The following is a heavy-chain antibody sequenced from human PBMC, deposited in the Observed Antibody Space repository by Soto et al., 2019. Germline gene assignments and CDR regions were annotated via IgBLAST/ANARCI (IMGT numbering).Heavy chain of an antibody. D-gene: IGHD3-9*01. CDR3: ARTVLGPDLLADSFVDYYYYMAV. J-gene: IGHJ6*03. CDR2: VYYTGST. CDR1: GGSISHFY. Sequence: SETLSLTCTVSGGSISHFYWSWIRQPPGKGLEWIGYVYYTGSTSYNPSLKRRVTFSADSSRGQFSLRLNSVTAADTAVYYCARTVLGPDLLADSFVDYYYYMAVWGKGTTVLVSS. V-gene: IGHV4-59*08.